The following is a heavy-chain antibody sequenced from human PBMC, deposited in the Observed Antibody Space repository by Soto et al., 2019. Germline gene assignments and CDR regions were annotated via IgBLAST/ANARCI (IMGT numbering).Heavy chain of an antibody. CDR3: ARRSFPYSGSPLEPWSDALDI. V-gene: IGHV3-30*04. J-gene: IGHJ3*02. CDR1: GFSISTYA. Sequence: QVQLVESGGGVVQPGRSLRLSCAASGFSISTYALHWVRQAPGKGPEWVAIISYNGNNKHYADSVKGRFTTSRYNSKNTVDLQMNSLRVEDTAMYYCARRSFPYSGSPLEPWSDALDIWGQGTMVTVSS. CDR2: ISYNGNNK. D-gene: IGHD1-26*01.